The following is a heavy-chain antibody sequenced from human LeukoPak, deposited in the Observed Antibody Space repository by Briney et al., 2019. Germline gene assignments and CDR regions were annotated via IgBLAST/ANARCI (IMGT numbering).Heavy chain of an antibody. CDR1: GYTFTSYG. CDR2: ISAYNGNT. V-gene: IGHV1-18*01. D-gene: IGHD2-15*01. CDR3: ASGVHCSGGSCYSGAFDI. J-gene: IGHJ3*02. Sequence: GASVKVSCKASGYTFTSYGISWVRQAPGQGLEWMGWISAYNGNTNYAQKFQGRVTMTRDTSISTAYMELSRLRSDDTAVYYCASGVHCSGGSCYSGAFDIWGQGTMVTVSS.